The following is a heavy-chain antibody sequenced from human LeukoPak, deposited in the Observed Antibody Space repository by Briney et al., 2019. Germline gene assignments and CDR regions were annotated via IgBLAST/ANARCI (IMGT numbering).Heavy chain of an antibody. CDR2: INPNSGGT. V-gene: IGHV1-2*02. J-gene: IGHJ4*02. CDR1: GYTFTGYY. D-gene: IGHD3-16*01. CDR3: ARTIWGYFDY. Sequence: ASVKVSCKASGYTFTGYYMHWVRQAPGQGLEWMGWINPNSGGTNYAQKFQGRVTMTRDTSTSTVYMELSSLRSEDTAVYYCARTIWGYFDYWGQGTLVTVSS.